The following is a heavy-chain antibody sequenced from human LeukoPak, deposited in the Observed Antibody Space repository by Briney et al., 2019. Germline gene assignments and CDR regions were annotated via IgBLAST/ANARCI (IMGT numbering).Heavy chain of an antibody. CDR2: IYCSGST. CDR1: GGSISSSSYY. J-gene: IGHJ3*02. Sequence: SETLSLTCTVSGGSISSSSYYWGWIRQPPGKGLEWIGSIYCSGSTYYNPSLKSRVTISVDTSKNQFSLKLSSVTAADTAVYYCARDRSGYDILTGYYRPDAFDIWGQGTMVTVSS. V-gene: IGHV4-39*07. CDR3: ARDRSGYDILTGYYRPDAFDI. D-gene: IGHD3-9*01.